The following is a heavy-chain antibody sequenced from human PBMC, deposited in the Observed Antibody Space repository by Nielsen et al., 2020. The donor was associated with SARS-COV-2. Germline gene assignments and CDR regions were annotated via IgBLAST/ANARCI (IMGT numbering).Heavy chain of an antibody. CDR2: ITNAAVAT. CDR1: GFTFSDYY. V-gene: IGHV3-23*01. J-gene: IGHJ4*02. CDR3: VKSSANWYSSFDY. D-gene: IGHD2-21*02. Sequence: GGSLRLSCAASGFTFSDYYMSWIRQAPGKGLEWVSGITNAAVATYYADSVKGRFTISRDNSKDTLYLEMSSLRVEETAFYYCVKSSANWYSSFDYWGPGTLVTVSS.